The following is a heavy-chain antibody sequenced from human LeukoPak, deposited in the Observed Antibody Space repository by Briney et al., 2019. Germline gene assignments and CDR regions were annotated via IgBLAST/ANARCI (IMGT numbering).Heavy chain of an antibody. Sequence: GGSLRLSCAASGFTFSSYSMNWVRQAPGKGLEWVSSISSSSSYIYYADSVKGRFTISRDNAKNSLYLQMNSLRAEDTAVYYCARAGYCSSTSCYALDYWGQGTLVTASS. CDR3: ARAGYCSSTSCYALDY. CDR2: ISSSSSYI. D-gene: IGHD2-2*03. CDR1: GFTFSSYS. J-gene: IGHJ4*02. V-gene: IGHV3-21*01.